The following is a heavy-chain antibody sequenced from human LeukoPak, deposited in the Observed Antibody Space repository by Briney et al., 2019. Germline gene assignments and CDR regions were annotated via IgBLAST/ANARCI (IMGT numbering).Heavy chain of an antibody. D-gene: IGHD3-10*01. CDR2: IRYDGSNK. Sequence: GGSLRLSCAAPGFTFSSYGMHWVRQAPGKGLEWVAFIRYDGSNKYYADSVKGRFTISRDNSKNTLYLQMNSLRAEDTAVYYCAIQFGELLSEFDYWGQGTLVTVSS. CDR1: GFTFSSYG. CDR3: AIQFGELLSEFDY. J-gene: IGHJ4*02. V-gene: IGHV3-30*02.